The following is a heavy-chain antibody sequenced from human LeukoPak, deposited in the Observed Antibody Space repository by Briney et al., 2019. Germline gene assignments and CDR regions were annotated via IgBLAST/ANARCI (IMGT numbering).Heavy chain of an antibody. CDR2: IYPGDSGP. CDR3: GMSGDRVPHQDDVFDV. CDR1: GYSFTSYC. Sequence: HGESLKISCKVSGYSFTSYCIGWVRQMPGKGLEWMGIIYPGDSGPTYSPSFQGQVTISVDKSINTAYLQWSSLQASDTAMYYCGMSGDRVPHQDDVFDVWGQGTMVTVST. J-gene: IGHJ3*01. D-gene: IGHD1-26*01. V-gene: IGHV5-51*01.